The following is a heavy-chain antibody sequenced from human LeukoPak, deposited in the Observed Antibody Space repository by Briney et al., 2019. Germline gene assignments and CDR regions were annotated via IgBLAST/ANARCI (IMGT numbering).Heavy chain of an antibody. CDR3: AIAGDIAARPPGY. CDR2: IRFDGSDK. Sequence: PGGSLRLSCAASGFTFSSYGMHWVRLAPGKGLEWVSFIRFDGSDKYYADSVKGRFTISRDNSKNTLYLQMNSLRAEDTAVYYCAIAGDIAARPPGYWGQGTLVTVSS. V-gene: IGHV3-30*02. J-gene: IGHJ4*02. CDR1: GFTFSSYG. D-gene: IGHD6-6*01.